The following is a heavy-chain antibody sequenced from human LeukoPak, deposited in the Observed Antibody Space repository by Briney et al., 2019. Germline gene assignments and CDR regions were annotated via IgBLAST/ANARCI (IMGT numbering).Heavy chain of an antibody. CDR1: GGSISSYY. J-gene: IGHJ4*02. V-gene: IGHV4-59*08. Sequence: PSETLSLTCTVSGGSISSYYWSWIRQPPGKGLEWIGYIYYSGSTNYNPSLKSRVTISVDTSKNQFSLKLSSVTAADTAVYYCARHATYYDSSGYSNLNFDYWGQGTLVTASS. D-gene: IGHD3-22*01. CDR2: IYYSGST. CDR3: ARHATYYDSSGYSNLNFDY.